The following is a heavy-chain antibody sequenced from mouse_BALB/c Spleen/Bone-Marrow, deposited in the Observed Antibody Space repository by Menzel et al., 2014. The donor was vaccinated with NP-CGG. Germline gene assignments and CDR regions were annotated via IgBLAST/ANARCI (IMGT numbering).Heavy chain of an antibody. J-gene: IGHJ2*01. D-gene: IGHD3-3*01. CDR2: IAPGSGST. CDR3: ARGGLHYFDY. CDR1: GYTFTSYW. Sequence: DLVKPGASVKLSCKASGYTFTSYWINWIKQRPGQGLEWIGRIAPGSGSTYYNEMFKGMATLIVDTSSSTAYIQLSSLSSEDSAVYFCARGGLHYFDYWGQGTTLTVSS. V-gene: IGHV1S41*01.